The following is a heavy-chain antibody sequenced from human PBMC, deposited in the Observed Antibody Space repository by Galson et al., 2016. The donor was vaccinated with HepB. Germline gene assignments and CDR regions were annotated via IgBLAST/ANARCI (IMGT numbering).Heavy chain of an antibody. V-gene: IGHV2-70*11. Sequence: PALATPTQTLTLSCAFSGCSLHTHAMSVSWIRQTPRKALEWLARIDWDDDKWYNSSLETRLTISKDTAKNQVVLTMTKMDPVDTGTYYCARVLSRMTYGVISAVDYVLDVWGQGTTVTVSS. CDR3: ARVLSRMTYGVISAVDYVLDV. CDR1: GCSLHTHAMS. CDR2: IDWDDDK. D-gene: IGHD4-23*01. J-gene: IGHJ6*02.